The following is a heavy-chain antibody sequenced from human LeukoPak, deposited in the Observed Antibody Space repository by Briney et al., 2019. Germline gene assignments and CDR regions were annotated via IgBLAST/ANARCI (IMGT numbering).Heavy chain of an antibody. D-gene: IGHD6-19*01. CDR3: ARDRIAVAHYYYMDV. V-gene: IGHV1-2*02. CDR1: GYSFTGYY. J-gene: IGHJ6*03. Sequence: GASVKVSCKASGYSFTGYYMHWVRQAPGQGLEWMGWINPYSGDTNYAQKFQGRVTVTRDTSISTAYMELSRLRSDDTAVYYCARDRIAVAHYYYMDVWGKGTTVTISS. CDR2: INPYSGDT.